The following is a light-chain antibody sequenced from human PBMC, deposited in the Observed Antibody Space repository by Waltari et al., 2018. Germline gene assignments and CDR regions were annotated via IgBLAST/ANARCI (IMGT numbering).Light chain of an antibody. CDR1: SSNIGAGHH. V-gene: IGLV1-40*01. CDR2: GDS. Sequence: QSVLAQPPSVSGAPGQRVTISCTGSSSNIGAGHHAHWYQEFPGTAPKLLIYGDSNRPSGVPDRFSGSKSGTSASLAITGLQAEDEANYYCQSFDTSLGAIFGGGTKVTVL. J-gene: IGLJ2*01. CDR3: QSFDTSLGAI.